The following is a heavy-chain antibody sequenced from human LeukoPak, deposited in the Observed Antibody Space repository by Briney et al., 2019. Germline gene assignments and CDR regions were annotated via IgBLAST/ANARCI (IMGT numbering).Heavy chain of an antibody. CDR2: IYYSGST. CDR1: GGSISSYY. V-gene: IGHV4-59*08. Sequence: PSETLSLTCSVSGGSISSYYWTWIRQPPGKGLEWIGYIYYSGSTNYNPSLKSRVTISVDTSKNQFSLKLSSVTAADTAVYYCARFKGYCSSTSCQGYAFDIWGQGTMVTVSS. J-gene: IGHJ3*02. D-gene: IGHD2-2*01. CDR3: ARFKGYCSSTSCQGYAFDI.